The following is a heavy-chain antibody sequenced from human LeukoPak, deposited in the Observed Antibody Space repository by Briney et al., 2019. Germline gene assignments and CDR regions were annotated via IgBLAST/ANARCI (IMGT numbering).Heavy chain of an antibody. V-gene: IGHV3-30-3*01. CDR3: AREGLYDSSGSRGAFDI. CDR2: ISYDGSNK. D-gene: IGHD3-22*01. Sequence: PGGSLRLSCAASGFTFSSYAMHWVRQAPVKGLEWVAVISYDGSNKYYADSVKGRFTISRDNSKNTLYLQMNSLRAEDTAVYYCAREGLYDSSGSRGAFDIWGQGTMVTVSS. J-gene: IGHJ3*02. CDR1: GFTFSSYA.